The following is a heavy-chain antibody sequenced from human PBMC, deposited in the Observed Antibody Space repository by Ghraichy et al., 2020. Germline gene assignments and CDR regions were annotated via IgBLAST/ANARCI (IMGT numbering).Heavy chain of an antibody. CDR3: ARSSNWFDP. CDR2: IYTSGST. CDR1: GGSISSGSYY. J-gene: IGHJ5*02. Sequence: SQTLSLTCTVSGGSISSGSYYWSWIRQPAGKGLEWIGRIYTSGSTNYNPSLKSRVTISVDTSKNQFSLKLSSVTAADTAVYYCARSSNWFDPWGQGTLVTVSS. V-gene: IGHV4-61*02.